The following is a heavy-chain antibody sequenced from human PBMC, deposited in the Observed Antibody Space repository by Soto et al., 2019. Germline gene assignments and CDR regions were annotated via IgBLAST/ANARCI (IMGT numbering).Heavy chain of an antibody. CDR2: ISSSGSTI. D-gene: IGHD2-2*01. J-gene: IGHJ2*01. V-gene: IGHV3-48*03. CDR3: ATTQLRAWYFDL. Sequence: QSGGSLRLSCAASGFTFSSYEMNWVRQAPGKGLEWVSYISSSGSTIYYADSVKGRFTISRDNAKNSLYLQMNSLRAEDTAVYYCATTQLRAWYFDLWGRGTLVTVSS. CDR1: GFTFSSYE.